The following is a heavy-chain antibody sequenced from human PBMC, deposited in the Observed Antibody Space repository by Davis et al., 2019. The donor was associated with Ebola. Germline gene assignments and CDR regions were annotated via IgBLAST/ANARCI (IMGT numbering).Heavy chain of an antibody. V-gene: IGHV4-59*01. CDR3: ARGNDDYLSLDS. Sequence: SETLSLTCTVSGASISNYYWSWIRQPPGKPLEWIGYVYYSGYTDYNPSLRGRVTISLDTSKVQFSLRPQSVTAADTAVYYCARGNDDYLSLDSWGQGTLVTVSS. J-gene: IGHJ5*01. CDR1: GASISNYY. CDR2: VYYSGYT. D-gene: IGHD4-17*01.